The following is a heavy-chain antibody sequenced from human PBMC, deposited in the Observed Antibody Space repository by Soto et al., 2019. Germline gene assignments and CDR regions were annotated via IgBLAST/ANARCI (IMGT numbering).Heavy chain of an antibody. CDR1: GGSISSSNW. CDR2: MYHSGNT. V-gene: IGHV4-4*02. CDR3: ARVSVAGTRFDY. J-gene: IGHJ4*02. Sequence: QVQLQESGPGLVKPSGTLSLTCAVSGGSISSSNWWSWVRQPPGKGLEWIGDMYHSGNTNYNPSLKSPLTISVDTAKNQFSLKVSSVTAADTAVYYCARVSVAGTRFDYWGQGTLVTVSS. D-gene: IGHD6-19*01.